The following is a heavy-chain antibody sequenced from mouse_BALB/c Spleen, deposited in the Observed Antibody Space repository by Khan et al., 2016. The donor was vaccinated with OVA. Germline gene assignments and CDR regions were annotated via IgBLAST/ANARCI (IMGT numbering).Heavy chain of an antibody. J-gene: IGHJ3*01. CDR3: ARHDYCDITY. D-gene: IGHD1-1*01. V-gene: IGHV1-74*01. CDR2: IDPSRCVT. Sequence: QVQLQQPGPDLVRPGASVKMSCKTAGYTFTNYWIHWVKQMPGQGLELIGMIDPSRCVTILNKKFNDRATLNVDKSSNPAYMQSSRLTFDDSAVYSWARHDYCDITYRGQGPLVT. CDR1: GYTFTNYW.